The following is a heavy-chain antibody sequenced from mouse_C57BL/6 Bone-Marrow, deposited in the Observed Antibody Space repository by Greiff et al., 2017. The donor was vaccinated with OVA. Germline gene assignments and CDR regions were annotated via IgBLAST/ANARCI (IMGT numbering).Heavy chain of an antibody. CDR3: ARKGYRKYDAMDY. J-gene: IGHJ4*01. CDR2: IYPRSGNT. V-gene: IGHV1-81*01. CDR1: GYTFTSYG. Sequence: QVQLQQSGAELARPGASVKLSCKTSGYTFTSYGISWVKQRTGQGLEWIGEIYPRSGNTYYNEKFKGKATLTADKSSSTAYMELRSLTSEDSAVYFCARKGYRKYDAMDYWGQGTSVTVSS. D-gene: IGHD5-1-1*01.